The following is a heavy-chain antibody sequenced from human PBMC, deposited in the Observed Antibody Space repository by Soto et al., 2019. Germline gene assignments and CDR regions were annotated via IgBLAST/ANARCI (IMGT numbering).Heavy chain of an antibody. V-gene: IGHV3-7*03. Sequence: EVHLVESGGGLVQPGGSLRLSCAASGFTFSNYWMSWVRQAPGKGLEWVANIKQDGSQKYYVDSVEGRFTVSRDNAKNSLYLDMDSLRVDDTAVYYCARGDYGGDSGAYWGQGALVTVFS. CDR2: IKQDGSQK. CDR1: GFTFSNYW. CDR3: ARGDYGGDSGAY. J-gene: IGHJ4*02. D-gene: IGHD4-17*01.